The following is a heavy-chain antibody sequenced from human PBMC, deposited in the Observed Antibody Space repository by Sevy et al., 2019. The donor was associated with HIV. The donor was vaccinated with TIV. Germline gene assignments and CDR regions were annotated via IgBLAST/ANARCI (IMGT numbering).Heavy chain of an antibody. Sequence: GGSLRLSCAASGFTFSNYGIHWVRQAPGKGLEWVAVIWNDGSNKYYADSVKGRFTISRDNSKITLYLQMNSLRVEDTAVYFCARGGDFNDRSAKRDFDYWGQGTLVTVSS. CDR2: IWNDGSNK. CDR1: GFTFSNYG. V-gene: IGHV3-33*01. J-gene: IGHJ4*02. CDR3: ARGGDFNDRSAKRDFDY. D-gene: IGHD3-22*01.